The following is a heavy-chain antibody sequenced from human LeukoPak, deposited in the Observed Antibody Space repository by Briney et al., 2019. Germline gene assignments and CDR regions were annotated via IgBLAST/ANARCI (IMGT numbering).Heavy chain of an antibody. J-gene: IGHJ4*02. CDR3: ARTPGYCSDGTCYFDY. CDR2: FFYSGST. D-gene: IGHD2-15*01. Sequence: SETLSLTCTVSGGSISSRHYSWCWIRQPPGKGLEWIGSFFYSGSTYSDPSLKSRVTISVDTSKNQFSLKMNSVTAADTAVYYWARTPGYCSDGTCYFDYWGQGTLVTVSS. CDR1: GGSISSRHYS. V-gene: IGHV4-39*01.